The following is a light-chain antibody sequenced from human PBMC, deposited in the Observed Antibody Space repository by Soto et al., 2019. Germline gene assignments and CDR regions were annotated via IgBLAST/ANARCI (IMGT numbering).Light chain of an antibody. CDR1: SSDVGSHDH. V-gene: IGLV2-14*02. CDR3: SSYTSSSTLV. CDR2: DVS. Sequence: QSVLTQPASVSGSPGQSIAISCTGTSSDVGSHDHVSWYQQQPGKVPKLIIYDVSSRPSGVSNRFSGSKSGNTASLTISGLQAEDEADYYCSSYTSSSTLVLGTGTKVTVL. J-gene: IGLJ1*01.